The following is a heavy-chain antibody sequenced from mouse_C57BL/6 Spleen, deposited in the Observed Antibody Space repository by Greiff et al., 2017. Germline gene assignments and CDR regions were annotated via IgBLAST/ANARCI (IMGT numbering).Heavy chain of an antibody. CDR3: ARHAAQATDYYAMDY. CDR2: IWSDGST. CDR1: GFSLTSYG. D-gene: IGHD3-2*02. V-gene: IGHV2-6-1*01. Sequence: QVQLQQSGPGLVAPSQSLSITCTVSGFSLTSYGVHWVRQPPGKGLEWLVVIWSDGSTTYNSALKSRLSISKDNSKSQVFLKMNSLQTDDTAMYYCARHAAQATDYYAMDYWGQGTSVTVSS. J-gene: IGHJ4*01.